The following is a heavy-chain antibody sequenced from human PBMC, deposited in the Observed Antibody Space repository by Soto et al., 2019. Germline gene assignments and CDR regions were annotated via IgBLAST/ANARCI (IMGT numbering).Heavy chain of an antibody. V-gene: IGHV3-23*01. J-gene: IGHJ5*02. Sequence: EVQLLESGGGLVQPGGSLRLSCAASGFTFSSYVMNWVRQAPGKGLEWVSSIGGSGGRTYYADSVKGRFTISRDNSRNTQCLQLNSLIAGDTPVYYCAKSVAYPFDWFDPLGQGTLVTVS. CDR2: IGGSGGRT. D-gene: IGHD2-21*01. CDR3: AKSVAYPFDWFDP. CDR1: GFTFSSYV.